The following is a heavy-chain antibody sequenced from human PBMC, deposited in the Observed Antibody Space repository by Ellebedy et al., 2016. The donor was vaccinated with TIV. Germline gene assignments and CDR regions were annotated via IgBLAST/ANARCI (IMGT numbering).Heavy chain of an antibody. CDR3: ARSESGSCPEY. Sequence: SETLSLTCTVSGGSMTSISYYWGWIRQPPGKGLEWIGSMSYSGTTYYNPSLKSRLTQSVDTSKNQFSLKLSSVTAADTAVYFCARSESGSCPEYWGHGTLVTVSS. CDR1: GGSMTSISYY. CDR2: MSYSGTT. V-gene: IGHV4-39*01. D-gene: IGHD5-12*01. J-gene: IGHJ4*01.